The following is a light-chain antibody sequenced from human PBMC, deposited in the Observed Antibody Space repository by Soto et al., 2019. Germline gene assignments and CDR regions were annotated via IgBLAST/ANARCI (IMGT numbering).Light chain of an antibody. CDR2: AAS. Sequence: DIQMTQSPSSLSASMGDRVAITCRASQAISNSLAWYHQKPGEPPQLLIYAASTMQSGVPPQFSGSGSGTDFTLTISGLQAEDVATYYCQRHNTASPTFGQGTRLEIK. J-gene: IGKJ5*01. CDR1: QAISNS. CDR3: QRHNTASPT. V-gene: IGKV1-27*01.